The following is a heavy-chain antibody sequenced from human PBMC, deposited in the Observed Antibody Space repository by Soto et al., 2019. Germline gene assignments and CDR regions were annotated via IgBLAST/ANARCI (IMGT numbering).Heavy chain of an antibody. CDR1: GGSISSSSYY. V-gene: IGHV4-39*01. Sequence: SETLSLTCTVSGGSISSSSYYWGWIRQPPGKGLEWIGSIYYSGSTYYNPSLKSRVTISVDTSKNQFSLKLSSVTAADTAVYYCARHRSWGFYDSSGYLGDFYYYGMDVWGQGTTVTVSS. CDR2: IYYSGST. CDR3: ARHRSWGFYDSSGYLGDFYYYGMDV. D-gene: IGHD3-22*01. J-gene: IGHJ6*02.